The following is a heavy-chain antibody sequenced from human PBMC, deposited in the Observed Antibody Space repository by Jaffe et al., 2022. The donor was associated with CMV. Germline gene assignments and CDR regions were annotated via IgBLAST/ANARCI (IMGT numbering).Heavy chain of an antibody. V-gene: IGHV3-23*01. CDR2: ISGSGAGT. D-gene: IGHD1-26*01. J-gene: IGHJ4*02. CDR3: ARRPSAVGAIAGLDC. CDR1: GFAFSSYA. Sequence: EVQLLESGGGLVQPGGSLKLSCAASGFAFSSYAMTWVRQAPGKGLEWVSLISGSGAGTYYADSVKGRFTISRDNSRNTLYLHMNSLRAEDTALYFCARRPSAVGAIAGLDCWGRGTLVTVSS.